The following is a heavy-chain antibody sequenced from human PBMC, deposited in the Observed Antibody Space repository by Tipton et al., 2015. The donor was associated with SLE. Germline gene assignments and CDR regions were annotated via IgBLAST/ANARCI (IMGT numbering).Heavy chain of an antibody. CDR2: IYSDGNI. CDR1: GFTLSNYG. J-gene: IGHJ4*02. Sequence: GSLRLSCAASGFTLSNYGMSWVRQAPGKGLEWVSIIYSDGNILYEKSVQGRFTISRDNSKNMLYLEMKSLRAEDTAVYYCAKDGARQLVPDSWGQGALVTVSS. V-gene: IGHV3-23*03. D-gene: IGHD6-6*01. CDR3: AKDGARQLVPDS.